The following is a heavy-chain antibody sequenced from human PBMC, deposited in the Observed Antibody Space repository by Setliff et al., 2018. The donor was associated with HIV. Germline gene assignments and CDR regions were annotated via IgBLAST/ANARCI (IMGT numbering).Heavy chain of an antibody. V-gene: IGHV3-74*01. CDR2: INSDGSSI. D-gene: IGHD3-22*01. J-gene: IGHJ4*02. CDR1: GFIFSNYW. Sequence: GESLKISCAASGFIFSNYWMHWVRQAPGKGLVWVSRINSDGSSISYADSVKGRFTISRDNAKNTLYLQMNSLRGEDTAVYYCARETFEYYFDDSGYYPDWWGQGTLVTVSS. CDR3: ARETFEYYFDDSGYYPDW.